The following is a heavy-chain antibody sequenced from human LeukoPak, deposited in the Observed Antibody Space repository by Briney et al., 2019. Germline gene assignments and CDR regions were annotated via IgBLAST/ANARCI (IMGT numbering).Heavy chain of an antibody. Sequence: GGSLRLSCAASGFIFSNSGVHWCRQAPGRGLQWVALIRYDGSKTFYAESVKGRFTITRDNSKNTLYLQMKSLRVEDTAIYYCARGGVVESGVDYWGQGTLVTVSS. CDR1: GFIFSNSG. J-gene: IGHJ4*02. CDR2: IRYDGSKT. V-gene: IGHV3-30*02. CDR3: ARGGVVESGVDY. D-gene: IGHD1-26*01.